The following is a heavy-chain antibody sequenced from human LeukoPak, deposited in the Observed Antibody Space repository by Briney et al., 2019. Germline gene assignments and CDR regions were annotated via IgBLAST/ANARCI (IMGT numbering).Heavy chain of an antibody. CDR1: GYSFTDKY. D-gene: IGHD3-22*01. CDR2: INPNSGGT. CDR3: ARDLDLRYYYDSSGPLKDY. J-gene: IGHJ4*02. Sequence: ASVKVSCKASGYSFTDKYMHWVRQAPGQGLEWMGWINPNSGGTNYAQKFQGRVTMTRDTFISTAYMELSRLRSDDTAVYYCARDLDLRYYYDSSGPLKDYWGQGTLVTVSS. V-gene: IGHV1-2*02.